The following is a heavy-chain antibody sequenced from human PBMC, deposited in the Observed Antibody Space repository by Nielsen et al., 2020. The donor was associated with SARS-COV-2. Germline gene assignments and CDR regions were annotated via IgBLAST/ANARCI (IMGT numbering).Heavy chain of an antibody. J-gene: IGHJ4*02. Sequence: SVKVSCKASGGTFSSYAISWVRQAPGQGLEWMGGIIPIFGTANYAQKLQGRVTMTTDTSTSTAYMELRSLRSDDTAVYYCARKGSGSYSPGYFDYWGQGTLVTVSS. CDR2: IIPIFGTA. D-gene: IGHD3-10*01. V-gene: IGHV1-69*05. CDR1: GGTFSSYA. CDR3: ARKGSGSYSPGYFDY.